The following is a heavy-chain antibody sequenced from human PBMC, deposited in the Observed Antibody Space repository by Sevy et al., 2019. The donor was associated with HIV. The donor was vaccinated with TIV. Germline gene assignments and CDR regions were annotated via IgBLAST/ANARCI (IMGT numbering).Heavy chain of an antibody. Sequence: GGSLRLSCAVSGFSFDSYGMTWVRQAPGKGLEWVSGISGSGTRTYYADSVKGRFTISRDNSNNILYLQMTSLRVEDTALYFCARVAVEYCTNDCYHRFDHWGLGTLVTVSS. D-gene: IGHD2-8*01. J-gene: IGHJ4*02. CDR1: GFSFDSYG. V-gene: IGHV3-23*01. CDR3: ARVAVEYCTNDCYHRFDH. CDR2: ISGSGTRT.